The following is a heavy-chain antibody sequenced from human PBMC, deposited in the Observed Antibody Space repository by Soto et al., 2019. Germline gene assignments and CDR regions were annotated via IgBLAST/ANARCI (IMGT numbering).Heavy chain of an antibody. D-gene: IGHD4-17*01. CDR1: GFTFTTFG. J-gene: IGHJ6*02. CDR3: AKDLQAYGDYNYYYYGMDV. Sequence: QVQLVESGGGVVQPGGFLRLSCTASGFTFTTFGIHWVRQAPGKGLEWVALISYDGHNKYYSDSVKGRFTISRDNYKNKLSLQMNSLRAEDTAVYYCAKDLQAYGDYNYYYYGMDVWGQGTTVSVSS. V-gene: IGHV3-30*18. CDR2: ISYDGHNK.